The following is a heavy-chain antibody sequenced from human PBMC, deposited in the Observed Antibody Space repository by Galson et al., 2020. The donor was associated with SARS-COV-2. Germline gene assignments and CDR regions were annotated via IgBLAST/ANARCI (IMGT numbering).Heavy chain of an antibody. CDR2: ISWDSGSI. J-gene: IGHJ6*02. CDR3: AKGEMVTFYYGMDV. D-gene: IGHD1-26*01. Sequence: SLKISCAASGFTFDNYSMHWVRQAPGKGLEWVSGISWDSGSISYADSVKGRFTISRDNAKNSLYLQMNSLRAEDTALYYCAKGEMVTFYYGMDVWVQGSTCTV. CDR1: GFTFDNYS. V-gene: IGHV3-9*01.